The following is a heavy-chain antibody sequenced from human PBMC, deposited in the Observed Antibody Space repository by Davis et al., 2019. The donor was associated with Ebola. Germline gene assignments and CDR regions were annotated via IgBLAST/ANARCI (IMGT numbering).Heavy chain of an antibody. V-gene: IGHV4-59*01. J-gene: IGHJ5*02. Sequence: SETLSLTCTVSGGSISSYYWSWIRQPPGKGLEWIGYIYYSGSTYYNPSLKSRVTISVDTSKNQFSLKLSSVTAADTAVYYCARDRAWNRNWFDPWGQGTLVTVSS. CDR3: ARDRAWNRNWFDP. D-gene: IGHD1-1*01. CDR2: IYYSGST. CDR1: GGSISSYY.